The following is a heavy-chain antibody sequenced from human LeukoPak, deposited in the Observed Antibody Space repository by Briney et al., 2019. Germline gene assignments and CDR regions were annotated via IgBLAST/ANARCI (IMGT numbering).Heavy chain of an antibody. J-gene: IGHJ5*02. Sequence: AGGSLRLSCAASGFTFSSYAMHWVRQAPGKGLEWVAVISYDGSNKYYADSVKGRFTISRDNSKNTLYLQMNSLRAEDTAVYYCARELEPRYIVLMVYARPYNWFDPWGQGTLVTVSS. D-gene: IGHD2-8*01. CDR2: ISYDGSNK. CDR3: ARELEPRYIVLMVYARPYNWFDP. V-gene: IGHV3-30-3*01. CDR1: GFTFSSYA.